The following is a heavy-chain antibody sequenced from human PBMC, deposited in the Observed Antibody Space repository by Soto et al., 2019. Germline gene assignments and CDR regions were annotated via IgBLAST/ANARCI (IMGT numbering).Heavy chain of an antibody. Sequence: QVQLVESGGGVVQPGRSLRLSCAASGFTFSSYGMHWVGQAPGKGLEWVAVISYGGSNKYYADSVKGRFTISRDNSKYTLYLQMNNLRAEDTAEYYCAKDNCISTSCYRLYNWFDPWGQGTLVTVSS. J-gene: IGHJ5*02. CDR3: AKDNCISTSCYRLYNWFDP. V-gene: IGHV3-30*18. CDR2: ISYGGSNK. D-gene: IGHD2-2*01. CDR1: GFTFSSYG.